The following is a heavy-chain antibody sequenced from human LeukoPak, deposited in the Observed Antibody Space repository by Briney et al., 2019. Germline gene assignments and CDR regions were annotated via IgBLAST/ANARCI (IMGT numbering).Heavy chain of an antibody. D-gene: IGHD6-6*01. J-gene: IGHJ4*02. Sequence: GGSLRLSCAASGFTFSSYAMSWVRQAPGKGLEWVSVISDSGGSTYYADSVKGRFTISRDNSKNTLYLQMNSLRAEDTAVYYCAAYRGKSSSPRYYFDYWGQGTLVTVSS. CDR3: AAYRGKSSSPRYYFDY. CDR1: GFTFSSYA. CDR2: ISDSGGST. V-gene: IGHV3-23*01.